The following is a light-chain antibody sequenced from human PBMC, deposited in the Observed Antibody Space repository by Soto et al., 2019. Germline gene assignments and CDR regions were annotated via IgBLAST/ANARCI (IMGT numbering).Light chain of an antibody. V-gene: IGKV3-11*01. CDR3: QQRSNWPPWT. CDR1: QSFSNW. CDR2: DAS. Sequence: TQSPSTLSASVGDTVTITCRASQSFSNWLAWYQQKPGQAPRLLIYDASNRATGIPARFSGSGSGTDFTLTISSLEPEDFAVYYCQQRSNWPPWTFGQGTKVEIK. J-gene: IGKJ1*01.